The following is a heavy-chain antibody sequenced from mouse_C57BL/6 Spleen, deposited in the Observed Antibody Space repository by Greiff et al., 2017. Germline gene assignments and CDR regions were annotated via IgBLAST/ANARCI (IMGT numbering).Heavy chain of an antibody. Sequence: QVQLQQSGAELVMPGASVKLSCKASGYTFTSYWMHWVKQRPGQGLEWIGEIDPSDSYTNYNQKFKGKSTLTADKSSNTAYMQLSSLTSEDSAVDYCARITRGKVFDYWGQGTTLTVSS. J-gene: IGHJ2*01. CDR3: ARITRGKVFDY. CDR2: IDPSDSYT. CDR1: GYTFTSYW. D-gene: IGHD1-3*01. V-gene: IGHV1-69*01.